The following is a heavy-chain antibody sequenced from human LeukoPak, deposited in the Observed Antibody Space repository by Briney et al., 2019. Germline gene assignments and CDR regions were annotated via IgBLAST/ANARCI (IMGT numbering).Heavy chain of an antibody. Sequence: GASVKVTCKASVYTFTSYGISWVRQAPGQGLEWMGWISAYNGNTNYAQKLQGRVTMTTDTSTSTACMELRSLRSDDTAVYYCARGPYCSGGPCYSQYFDYWGLGTLVTVSS. CDR1: VYTFTSYG. J-gene: IGHJ4*02. CDR2: ISAYNGNT. CDR3: ARGPYCSGGPCYSQYFDY. V-gene: IGHV1-18*01. D-gene: IGHD2-15*01.